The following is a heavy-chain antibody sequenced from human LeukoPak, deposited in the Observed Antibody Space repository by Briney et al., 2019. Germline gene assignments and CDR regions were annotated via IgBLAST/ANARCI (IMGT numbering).Heavy chain of an antibody. CDR1: GGSISGFC. CDR3: ARIRRDSGDWYADDY. D-gene: IGHD6-19*01. J-gene: IGHJ4*02. V-gene: IGHV4-4*07. CDR2: ICISEST. Sequence: PSETLSLTCTVSGGSISGFCWSWIRQPAGKGLEWIGRICISESTNYNPSLESRVTVSEDTSQNQFSLRLASVTAADTAVYYCARIRRDSGDWYADDYWGQGTLVTVSS.